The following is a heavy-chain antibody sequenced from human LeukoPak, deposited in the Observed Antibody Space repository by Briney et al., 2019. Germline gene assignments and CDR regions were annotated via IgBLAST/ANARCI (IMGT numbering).Heavy chain of an antibody. CDR3: ARRYLGYCSGDSCPLNYYGMDV. D-gene: IGHD2-15*01. CDR1: GGSISSSNYY. J-gene: IGHJ6*02. Sequence: SETLSLTCTVSGGSISSSNYYWGWIRQPPGKGLQWIGSIYYSGSTYYNPSLKSRVTISVDTSKNQFSLKLSSVTAAETAVYFCARRYLGYCSGDSCPLNYYGMDVWGQGTTVTVSS. V-gene: IGHV4-39*01. CDR2: IYYSGST.